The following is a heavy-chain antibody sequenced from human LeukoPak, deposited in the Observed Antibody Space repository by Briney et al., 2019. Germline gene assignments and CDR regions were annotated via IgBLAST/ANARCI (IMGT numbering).Heavy chain of an antibody. CDR1: GGSISSGAYY. D-gene: IGHD1-26*01. J-gene: IGHJ6*02. V-gene: IGHV4-31*03. Sequence: PSETLSLTCTVSGGSISSGAYYWSWVRQHPGKGLEWIGYIHYSGSTYYNPSLKSRITMSVDTSKNQFSLKLSSVTAADTAVYYCARGRSGSYNYGMDVWGQGTTVTVSS. CDR2: IHYSGST. CDR3: ARGRSGSYNYGMDV.